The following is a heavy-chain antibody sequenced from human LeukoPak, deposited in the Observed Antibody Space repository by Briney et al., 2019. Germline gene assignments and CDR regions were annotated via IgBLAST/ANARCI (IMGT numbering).Heavy chain of an antibody. J-gene: IGHJ3*02. V-gene: IGHV3-48*01. CDR1: GFTFSSYS. CDR2: ISSSSSTI. D-gene: IGHD1-26*01. CDR3: ARLVGAPPGDAFDI. Sequence: GGSLRLSCAASGFTFSSYSMNWVRQAPGKGLEWVSYISSSSSTIYYADSVKGRFTISRDNAKNSLYLQMNSLRAEDTAVYYCARLVGAPPGDAFDIWGQGTMVTVSS.